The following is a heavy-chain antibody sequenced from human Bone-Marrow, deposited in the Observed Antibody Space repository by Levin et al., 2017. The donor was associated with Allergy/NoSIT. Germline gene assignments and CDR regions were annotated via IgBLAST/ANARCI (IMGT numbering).Heavy chain of an antibody. CDR2: IKHDGSEI. D-gene: IGHD3-10*01. CDR3: ASWESGSYSNPNY. CDR1: GFTFSNYW. J-gene: IGHJ4*02. Sequence: GASVKVSCAASGFTFSNYWMSWVRQAPGKGLEWVAHIKHDGSEIYYVDSVRGRFTISRDNAKNSVNSLRAEDTAVYYCASWESGSYSNPNYWGQGTLVTVSS. V-gene: IGHV3-7*01.